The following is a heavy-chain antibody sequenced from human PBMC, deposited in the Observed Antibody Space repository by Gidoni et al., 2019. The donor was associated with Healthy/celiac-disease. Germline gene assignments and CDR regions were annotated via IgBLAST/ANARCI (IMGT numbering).Heavy chain of an antibody. J-gene: IGHJ4*02. CDR3: ARAPLLGNYYFDY. Sequence: EVQLVESGGGLVKPGGSLRLSCAASGSTLSSSSMNWVRPAPGKGLEWVSSISSSSSYIYYADSGKGRFTSSRDNAKNSLYLQMNSLRAEDTAGYYCARAPLLGNYYFDYWGQGTLVTVSS. V-gene: IGHV3-21*01. CDR1: GSTLSSSS. CDR2: ISSSSSYI.